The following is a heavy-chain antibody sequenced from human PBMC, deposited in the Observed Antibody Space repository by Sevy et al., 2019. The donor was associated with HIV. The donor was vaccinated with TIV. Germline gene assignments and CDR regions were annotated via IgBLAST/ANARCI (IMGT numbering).Heavy chain of an antibody. J-gene: IGHJ6*03. CDR3: AKGGGGHYDPDEIGYYFYYYNMDV. Sequence: GGSLRLSCAVSGFSFDSYGMTWVRQAPGKGLEWVSGISGSGTRTYYADSVKGRFSIPRDNSKNRLYLQMNSLRSEDQALYYCAKGGGGHYDPDEIGYYFYYYNMDVWGKGTTVTVSS. CDR1: GFSFDSYG. V-gene: IGHV3-23*01. CDR2: ISGSGTRT. D-gene: IGHD3-22*01.